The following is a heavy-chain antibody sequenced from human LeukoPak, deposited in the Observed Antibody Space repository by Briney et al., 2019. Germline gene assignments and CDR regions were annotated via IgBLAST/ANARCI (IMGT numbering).Heavy chain of an antibody. CDR1: RFTFRTYP. J-gene: IGHJ3*02. D-gene: IGHD1-26*01. CDR2: IAHDGSNP. V-gene: IGHV3-30*04. Sequence: GGSLRLSCAASRFTFRTYPMHWVRQAPGKGLEWVAVIAHDGSNPYYADSVKGRFTISRDNSKNTLYLQMSSLTAEDTAVYYCASLVVGATTPDAFDIWGQGTMVTVSS. CDR3: ASLVVGATTPDAFDI.